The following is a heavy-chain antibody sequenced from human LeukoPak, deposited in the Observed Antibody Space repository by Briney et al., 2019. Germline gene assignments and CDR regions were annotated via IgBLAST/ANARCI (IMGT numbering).Heavy chain of an antibody. Sequence: TGGSLRLSCAASGFTFSSYAMSWVRQAPGKGLEWVSAISGSGGSTYYADSVKGRFTISRDNSKNTLYRQMNSLRAEDTAVYYCAKDSADDYGEWGQGTMVTASS. D-gene: IGHD4-17*01. CDR2: ISGSGGST. V-gene: IGHV3-23*01. CDR1: GFTFSSYA. J-gene: IGHJ3*01. CDR3: AKDSADDYGE.